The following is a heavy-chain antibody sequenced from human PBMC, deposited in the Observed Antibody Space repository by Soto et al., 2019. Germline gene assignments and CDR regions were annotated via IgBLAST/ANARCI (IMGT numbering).Heavy chain of an antibody. CDR3: ARTFDYYGMDV. J-gene: IGHJ6*02. CDR1: GYSIGSGYY. CDR2: IYHAGSV. Sequence: PSETLSLTCAVSGYSIGSGYYWAWIRQSPGKGLEWTGSIYHAGSVYYNPSLNGRVALSMDTSKNHFSLKLTSVTAADTAVYYCARTFDYYGMDVWGQGTTVTVSS. V-gene: IGHV4-38-2*01.